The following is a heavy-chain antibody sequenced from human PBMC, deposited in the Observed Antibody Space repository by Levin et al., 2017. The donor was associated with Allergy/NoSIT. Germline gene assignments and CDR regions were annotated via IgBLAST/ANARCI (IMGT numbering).Heavy chain of an antibody. J-gene: IGHJ3*02. Sequence: SQTLSLPCTVSGGSISSSSYYWGWIRQPPGKGLEWIGSIYYSGSTYYKPSLKSRVTISVDTSKNQFSLKLSSVTAADTAVYYCARLRGWIQLWADAFDIWGQGTMVTVSS. CDR3: ARLRGWIQLWADAFDI. CDR2: IYYSGST. CDR1: GGSISSSSYY. V-gene: IGHV4-39*01. D-gene: IGHD5-18*01.